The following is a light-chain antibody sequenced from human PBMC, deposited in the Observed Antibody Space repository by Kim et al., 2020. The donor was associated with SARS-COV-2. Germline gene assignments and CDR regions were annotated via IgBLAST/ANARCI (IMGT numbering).Light chain of an antibody. Sequence: RVTSSCTGSSSNSGAGYDVHWYQQLPGTAPKLLIYGNSNRPSGVPDRFSGSKSGTSASLAITGLQAEDEADYYCQSYDSSLSGVLFGGGTQLTVL. CDR2: GNS. J-gene: IGLJ2*01. V-gene: IGLV1-40*01. CDR1: SSNSGAGYD. CDR3: QSYDSSLSGVL.